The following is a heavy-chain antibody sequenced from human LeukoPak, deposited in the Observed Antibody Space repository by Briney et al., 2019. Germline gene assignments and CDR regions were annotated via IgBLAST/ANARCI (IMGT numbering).Heavy chain of an antibody. CDR3: ARGIAAASERALDI. CDR1: GGSISSSSYY. D-gene: IGHD6-13*01. J-gene: IGHJ3*02. V-gene: IGHV4-39*07. Sequence: SETLSLTCTVSGGSISSSSYYWGWIRQPPGKGLEWIGGTYYSGSTYYNPSLKSRVTISVDTSKNQFSLKLTSVTAADTAVYYCARGIAAASERALDIWGQGTTVTVSS. CDR2: TYYSGST.